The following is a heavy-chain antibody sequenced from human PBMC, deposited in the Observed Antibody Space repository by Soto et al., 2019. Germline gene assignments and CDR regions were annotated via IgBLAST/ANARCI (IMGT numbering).Heavy chain of an antibody. V-gene: IGHV4-34*01. J-gene: IGHJ4*02. D-gene: IGHD3-10*01. CDR2: INHSGST. CDR1: GGSFSGYY. Sequence: SETLSLTCAVYGGSFSGYYWSWIRQPPGKGLEWIGEINHSGSTNYNPSLKSRVTISVDTSKNQFSLKLSSVTAADTAVYYCARGRNYYGSGSYGGFYWGQGTLVTVSS. CDR3: ARGRNYYGSGSYGGFY.